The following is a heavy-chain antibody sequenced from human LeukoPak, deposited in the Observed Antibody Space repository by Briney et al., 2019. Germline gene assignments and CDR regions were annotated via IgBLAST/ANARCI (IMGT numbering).Heavy chain of an antibody. CDR2: IYYSGST. CDR3: ARETSQKGAHYTDV. Sequence: PSETLSLTCTVSGGSISSYYWSWIRQPPGKGLEWIGYIYYSGSTNYKPSLKSRVTISVDTSKNQFSLKLSSVTAADTAVYYCARETSQKGAHYTDVWGKGTTVTISS. J-gene: IGHJ6*03. D-gene: IGHD3-16*01. V-gene: IGHV4-59*01. CDR1: GGSISSYY.